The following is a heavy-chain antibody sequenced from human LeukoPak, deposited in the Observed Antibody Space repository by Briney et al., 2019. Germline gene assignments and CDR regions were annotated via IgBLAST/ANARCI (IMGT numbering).Heavy chain of an antibody. CDR2: IWPGDSDT. CDR1: GYSFTNYW. V-gene: IGHV5-51*01. D-gene: IGHD1-26*01. CDR3: ARRYSGSYYPEYFDY. J-gene: IGHJ4*02. Sequence: GESLKISCKGSGYSFTNYWIGWVRQLPGKGLEWMGIIWPGDSDTRYSPSFQGQVTISADKSNSIVYLQWSSLKASDTAMYYCARRYSGSYYPEYFDYWGQGTLVTASS.